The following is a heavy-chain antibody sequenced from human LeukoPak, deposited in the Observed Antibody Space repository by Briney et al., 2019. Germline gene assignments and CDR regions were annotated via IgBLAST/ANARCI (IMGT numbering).Heavy chain of an antibody. J-gene: IGHJ4*02. V-gene: IGHV1-24*01. CDR1: GYTLTELS. CDR2: FDPEDGET. CDR3: ATGISPSMVRGSPSYYFDY. D-gene: IGHD3-10*01. Sequence: GASVKVSCKVSGYTLTELSMHWVRQAPGKELEWMGGFDPEDGETIYAQKFQGRVTMTEDTSTDTAYMELSSLRSEDTAVYYCATGISPSMVRGSPSYYFDYWGQGTLVTVSS.